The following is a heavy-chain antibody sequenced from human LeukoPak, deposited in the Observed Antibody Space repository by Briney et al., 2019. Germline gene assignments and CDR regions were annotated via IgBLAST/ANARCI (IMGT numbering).Heavy chain of an antibody. Sequence: SVTVSCKSSVCTFISYAISWVGQAPGQGREWMGGIIPIFGTANYAQKFQGIVTITADESTSTAYMELSSLRSEDTAVYYCARAGVGYSSGWYPAEYFQHWGQGTLVTVSS. CDR2: IIPIFGTA. CDR1: VCTFISYA. V-gene: IGHV1-69*13. D-gene: IGHD6-19*01. J-gene: IGHJ1*01. CDR3: ARAGVGYSSGWYPAEYFQH.